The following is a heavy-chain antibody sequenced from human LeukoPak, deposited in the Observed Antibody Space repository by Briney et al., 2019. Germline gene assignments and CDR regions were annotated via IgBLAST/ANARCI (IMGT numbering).Heavy chain of an antibody. CDR1: GFTFSSYG. J-gene: IGHJ4*02. D-gene: IGHD2-15*01. CDR2: ISYDGSNK. CDR3: ASTPNGVAAIYFDY. V-gene: IGHV3-30*03. Sequence: AGGSLRLSCAASGFTFSSYGMSWVRQAPGKGLEWVAVISYDGSNKYYADSVKGRFTISRDNAKNTLYLRAGDTAVYYCASTPNGVAAIYFDYWGQGTLVTVSS.